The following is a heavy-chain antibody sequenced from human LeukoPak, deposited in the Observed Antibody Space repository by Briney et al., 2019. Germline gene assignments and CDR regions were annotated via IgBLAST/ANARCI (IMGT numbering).Heavy chain of an antibody. CDR2: IYYSGST. J-gene: IGHJ4*02. CDR1: GASISGSGYY. CDR3: ARGADSGSYSDY. Sequence: SETLSLTCTVSGASISGSGYYWGWIRQPPGKGLEWIGSIYYSGSTYYNPSLKSRVTISVDTSKNQFSLKLSSVTAADTAVYYCARGADSGSYSDYWGQGTLVTVSS. D-gene: IGHD1-26*01. V-gene: IGHV4-39*07.